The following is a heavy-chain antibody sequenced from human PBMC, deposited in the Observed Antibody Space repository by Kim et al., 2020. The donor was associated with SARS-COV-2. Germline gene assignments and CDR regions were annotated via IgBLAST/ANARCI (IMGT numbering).Heavy chain of an antibody. J-gene: IGHJ4*02. CDR1: GFTFSSYV. D-gene: IGHD3-22*01. V-gene: IGHV3-23*01. CDR2: ISGSGGST. CDR3: AKSGHDIRHYYYDSSGYYYFDY. Sequence: GGSLRLSCAASGFTFSSYVMSWVRQAPGKGLEWVSAISGSGGSTYYADSVKGRFTISRDNSKNTLYLQMNSLGAEDTAVYYCAKSGHDIRHYYYDSSGYYYFDYWGQGTLVTVSS.